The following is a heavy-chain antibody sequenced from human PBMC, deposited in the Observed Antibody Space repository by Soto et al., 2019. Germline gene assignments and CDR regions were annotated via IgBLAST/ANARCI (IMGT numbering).Heavy chain of an antibody. CDR1: GGSISSSNW. D-gene: IGHD6-19*01. Sequence: SETLSLTCAVSGGSISSSNWWSWVRQPPGKGLEWIGEIYHSGSTNYNPSLKSRVTISVDKSKNQFSLKLSSVTAADTAVYYCARDLPDSSGWYSSWFDPWGQGTLVTVSS. V-gene: IGHV4-4*02. CDR2: IYHSGST. CDR3: ARDLPDSSGWYSSWFDP. J-gene: IGHJ5*02.